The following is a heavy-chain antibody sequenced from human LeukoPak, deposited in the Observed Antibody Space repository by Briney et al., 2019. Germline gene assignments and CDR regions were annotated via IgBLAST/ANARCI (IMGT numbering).Heavy chain of an antibody. CDR1: GDSISSSSHY. V-gene: IGHV4-39*01. CDR3: ARGPGLLFLIKRYYFDY. Sequence: PSETLSLTCTVSGDSISSSSHYWGWIRQPPGKGLEWIGRIYYSGDTNYNPSLKSRVTISVDTSKNQFSLKLSSVTAADTAVYYCARGPGLLFLIKRYYFDYWGQGTLVTVSS. D-gene: IGHD2-21*02. CDR2: IYYSGDT. J-gene: IGHJ4*02.